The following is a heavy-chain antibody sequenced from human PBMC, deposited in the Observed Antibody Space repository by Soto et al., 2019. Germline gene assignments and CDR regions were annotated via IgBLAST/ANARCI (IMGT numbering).Heavy chain of an antibody. CDR3: ARSVEWLASFDY. CDR1: GYTFTSYD. V-gene: IGHV1-8*01. Sequence: QVQLVQSGAEVKKPGASVKVSCKASGYTFTSYDINWVRQATGQGLEWMGWMNPTSGNTGYAHKFQGRVTMTRNTSLSTAYMELSSLRSDDTAVYYCARSVEWLASFDYWGQGTLVTVSS. J-gene: IGHJ4*02. CDR2: MNPTSGNT. D-gene: IGHD6-19*01.